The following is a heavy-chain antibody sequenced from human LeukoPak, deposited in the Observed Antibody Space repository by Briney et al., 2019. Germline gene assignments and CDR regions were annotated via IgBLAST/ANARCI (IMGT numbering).Heavy chain of an antibody. V-gene: IGHV1-18*01. D-gene: IGHD3-16*01. CDR1: GYTFTSYG. Sequence: ASVKVSCKASGYTFTSYGISWVRQAPGQGLEWMGWISSYNGNTNYAQKLQGRVTMTTDTSTSTAYMELRSLRSDDTAVYYCARGLKSSYYYYYMDVWAKGPRSPSP. J-gene: IGHJ6*03. CDR2: ISSYNGNT. CDR3: ARGLKSSYYYYYMDV.